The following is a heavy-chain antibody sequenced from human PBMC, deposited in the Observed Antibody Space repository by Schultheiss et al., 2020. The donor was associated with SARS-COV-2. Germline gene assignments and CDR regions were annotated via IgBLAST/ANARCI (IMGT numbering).Heavy chain of an antibody. J-gene: IGHJ4*02. CDR1: GYSFTSNH. Sequence: ASVKVSCKASGYSFTSNHINWVRQAAGGGLEWMGWMSPNSGDSGSAQKFKGRVTMTRDTSISTAYMELSSLRFEDTAVYYCARGVGAVGDYWGQGTLVTVSS. CDR2: MSPNSGDS. V-gene: IGHV1-8*01. D-gene: IGHD4-23*01. CDR3: ARGVGAVGDY.